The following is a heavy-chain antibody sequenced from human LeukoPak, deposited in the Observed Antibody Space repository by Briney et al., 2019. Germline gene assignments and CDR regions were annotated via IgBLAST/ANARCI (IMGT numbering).Heavy chain of an antibody. CDR3: ARIFDGVFDY. V-gene: IGHV4-59*13. CDR1: GASINSYY. Sequence: SETLSLTCSVSGASINSYYWNWIRQSPGKGLEWLGNIHYRGTTNYNPSLKSRVTLSLDTSKSQFALKVTSVTAADTAVYYCARIFDGVFDYWGQGILVTVSS. CDR2: IHYRGTT. D-gene: IGHD2-15*01. J-gene: IGHJ4*02.